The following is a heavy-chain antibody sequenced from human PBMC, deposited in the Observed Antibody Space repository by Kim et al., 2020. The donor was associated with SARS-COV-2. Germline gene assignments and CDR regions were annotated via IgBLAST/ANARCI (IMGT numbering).Heavy chain of an antibody. CDR2: GGTT. V-gene: IGHV3-49*02. CDR3: TNAPYFDT. J-gene: IGHJ4*02. Sequence: GGTTEYAASVRDRFTISRDDAKSIAYLQMNSLKTEDTAVYYCTNAPYFDTWGQGTLVTVSS.